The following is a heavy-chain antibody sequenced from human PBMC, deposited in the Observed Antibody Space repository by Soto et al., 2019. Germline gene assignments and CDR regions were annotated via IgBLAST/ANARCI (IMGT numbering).Heavy chain of an antibody. J-gene: IGHJ4*02. D-gene: IGHD1-1*01. CDR3: ARDGEGLEPDY. Sequence: QVQLVESGGGVVQPGRSLRLSCAASGFTFSSYGMHWVRQAPGKGLEWVAVIWYDGSNKYYADSVKGRFTISRDNSKNTLYLQMNSLRAEDTAVYYCARDGEGLEPDYWGQGTLVPVSS. V-gene: IGHV3-33*01. CDR1: GFTFSSYG. CDR2: IWYDGSNK.